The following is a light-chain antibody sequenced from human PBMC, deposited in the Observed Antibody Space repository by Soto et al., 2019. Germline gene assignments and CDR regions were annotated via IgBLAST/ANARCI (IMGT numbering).Light chain of an antibody. Sequence: ELVLTQSPGTLSLSPGERATLSCRASQSVSSTYLAWYQQKPGQAPRLLIYEASSRATGIPDRFSGSGSGTDFTLTISRLEPEDFAVYYCQQYSGFLFTFGGGTKVEIK. J-gene: IGKJ4*01. CDR1: QSVSSTY. V-gene: IGKV3-20*01. CDR3: QQYSGFLFT. CDR2: EAS.